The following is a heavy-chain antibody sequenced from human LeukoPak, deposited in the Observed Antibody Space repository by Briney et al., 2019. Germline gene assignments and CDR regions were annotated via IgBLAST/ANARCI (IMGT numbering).Heavy chain of an antibody. V-gene: IGHV3-7*01. Sequence: GGSLRLSCAASGFTFSSYWMSWVRQAPGKGLEWAANIKQDGSEKYYVDSVKGRFTISRDNAKNSLYLQMNSLRAEDTAVYYCARVVEHYYDSSGYYFDYWGQGTLVTVSS. D-gene: IGHD3-22*01. CDR2: IKQDGSEK. J-gene: IGHJ4*02. CDR1: GFTFSSYW. CDR3: ARVVEHYYDSSGYYFDY.